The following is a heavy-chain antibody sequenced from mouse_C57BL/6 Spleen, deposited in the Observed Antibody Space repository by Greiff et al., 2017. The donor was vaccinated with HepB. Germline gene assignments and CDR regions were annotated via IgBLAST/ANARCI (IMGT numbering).Heavy chain of an antibody. Sequence: VQLQESGPGLVKPSQSLSLTCSVTGYSITSGYYWNWIRQFPGNKLEWMGYISYDGSNNYNPSLKNRISITRDTSKNQFFLKLNSVTTEDTATYYCASLEPYYFDYWGQGTTLTVSS. CDR1: GYSITSGYY. J-gene: IGHJ2*01. V-gene: IGHV3-6*01. CDR2: ISYDGSN. CDR3: ASLEPYYFDY.